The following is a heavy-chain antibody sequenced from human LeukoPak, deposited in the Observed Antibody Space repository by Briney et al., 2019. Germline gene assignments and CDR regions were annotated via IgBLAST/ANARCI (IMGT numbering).Heavy chain of an antibody. CDR3: AKDRNGRTGWFDP. Sequence: GGSLRLSCAASGFTFSSYGMHWVRQAPGRGLEWVAFIRYDGSNKYYADSVKGRFTISRDNSKNTLYLQMNSLRAEDTAVYYCAKDRNGRTGWFDPWGQGTLVTVSS. J-gene: IGHJ5*02. CDR2: IRYDGSNK. CDR1: GFTFSSYG. D-gene: IGHD1-1*01. V-gene: IGHV3-30*02.